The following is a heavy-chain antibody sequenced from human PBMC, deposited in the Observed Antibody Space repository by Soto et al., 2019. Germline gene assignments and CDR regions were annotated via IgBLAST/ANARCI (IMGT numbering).Heavy chain of an antibody. CDR3: ARAGRAAGVDY. CDR1: GFTFSSYD. V-gene: IGHV3-13*01. Sequence: GSLRLSCAASGFTFSSYDMHWVRQATGKGLEWVSAIGTAGDTYYPGSVKGRFTISRENAKNSLYLQMNSLRAEDTAVYYCARAGRAAGVDYWGQGTLVTVSS. J-gene: IGHJ4*02. CDR2: IGTAGDT. D-gene: IGHD6-13*01.